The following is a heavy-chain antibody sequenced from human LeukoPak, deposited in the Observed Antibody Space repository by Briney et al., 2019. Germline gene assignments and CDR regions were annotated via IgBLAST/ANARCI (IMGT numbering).Heavy chain of an antibody. CDR1: GYTLTELS. CDR2: FDPEDGET. D-gene: IGHD6-13*01. J-gene: IGHJ6*03. CDR3: ATTDSSSFNYYYYMDV. Sequence: ASVKVSCKVSGYTLTELSMHWVRQAPGKGLEWMGGFDPEDGETIYAQKFQGRVTMTEDTSTDTAYMELSSLRSEDTAVYYCATTDSSSFNYYYYMDVWGKGTTVTVSS. V-gene: IGHV1-24*01.